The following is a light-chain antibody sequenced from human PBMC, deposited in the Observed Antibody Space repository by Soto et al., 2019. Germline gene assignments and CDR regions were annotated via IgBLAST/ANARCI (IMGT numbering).Light chain of an antibody. V-gene: IGKV3D-20*02. CDR2: DAS. J-gene: IGKJ5*01. Sequence: EIVMTQSPATLSVSPGERSTLSCSSSQSVSSSYLAWYQQKPGQAPRLLIYDASNRATGVPARFSGSGSGTDFTLTISSLEPEDFAVYYCQQRYRWPPITFGQGTRLEIK. CDR1: QSVSSSY. CDR3: QQRYRWPPIT.